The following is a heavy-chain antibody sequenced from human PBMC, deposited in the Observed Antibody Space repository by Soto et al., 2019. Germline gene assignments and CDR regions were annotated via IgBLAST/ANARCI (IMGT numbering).Heavy chain of an antibody. CDR3: ARAAIGVHPFDY. Sequence: VKVSCKASGGTFSSYSISWVRRAPGQGLEWMGGIIPIFGTANYAQKFQGRVTITADESTSTAYMELSSLRSEDTAVYYCARAAIGVHPFDYWGQGTLVTVSS. CDR1: GGTFSSYS. D-gene: IGHD3-10*01. V-gene: IGHV1-69*01. J-gene: IGHJ4*02. CDR2: IIPIFGTA.